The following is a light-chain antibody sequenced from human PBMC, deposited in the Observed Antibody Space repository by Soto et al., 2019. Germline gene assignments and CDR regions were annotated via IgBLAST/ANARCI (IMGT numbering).Light chain of an antibody. CDR2: AAS. CDR1: QAINTH. CDR3: QQRLTNLHT. J-gene: IGKJ2*01. Sequence: DIPLTRSPSSLSASVGDRVTITCRASQAINTHLNWYQQKPGKAPKLLIYAASTLQRGVPSRFSGSGSGTDFTINISRLQREVFAHYYHQQRLTNLHTFGHGSKLEIK. V-gene: IGKV1-39*01.